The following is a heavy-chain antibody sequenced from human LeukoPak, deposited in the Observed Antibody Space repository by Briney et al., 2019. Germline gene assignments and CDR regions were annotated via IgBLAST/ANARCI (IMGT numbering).Heavy chain of an antibody. D-gene: IGHD2-2*01. V-gene: IGHV6-1*01. CDR2: TYYRSRWYN. CDR1: GDSLSSNSAA. J-gene: IGHJ2*01. CDR3: ARTRGYFDL. Sequence: SQTLSLTCAISGDSLSSNSAAWNWIRQSPSRGLEWLGRTYYRSRWYNDYAVAVKSRMTITADTSKNQFSLQLNSVTPEDAAVYYCARTRGYFDLWGRGTLVTVSS.